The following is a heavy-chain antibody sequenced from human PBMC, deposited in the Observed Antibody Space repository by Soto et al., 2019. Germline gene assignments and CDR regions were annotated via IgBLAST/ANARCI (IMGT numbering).Heavy chain of an antibody. CDR1: GGAFSSYA. D-gene: IGHD3-9*01. J-gene: IGHJ4*02. Sequence: SVKVSCKASGGAFSSYAISWVRQAPGQGLEWMGGIIPIFGTANYAQKFQGRVTITADKSTSTAYMELSSLRSEDTAVYYCASNGYDILTGYPYYFDYWGQGTLVTVSS. V-gene: IGHV1-69*06. CDR2: IIPIFGTA. CDR3: ASNGYDILTGYPYYFDY.